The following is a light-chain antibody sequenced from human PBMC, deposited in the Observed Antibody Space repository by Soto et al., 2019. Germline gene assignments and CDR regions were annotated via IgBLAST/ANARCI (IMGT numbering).Light chain of an antibody. CDR1: TL. Sequence: QSALTQPASVSGSPGQSITISCTYTLVSWYQQHPGKAPKLMIYEGNKRPSGVSNRFSGSKSGNTASLTISGLQAEDEADYYCCSYAGQRVVFGGGTKLT. CDR3: CSYAGQRVV. V-gene: IGLV2-23*01. CDR2: EGN. J-gene: IGLJ2*01.